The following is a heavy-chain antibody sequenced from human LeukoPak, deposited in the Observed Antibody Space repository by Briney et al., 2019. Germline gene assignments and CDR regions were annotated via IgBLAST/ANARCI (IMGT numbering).Heavy chain of an antibody. CDR3: ATDFGDILTGYYRGNAFDI. V-gene: IGHV1-24*01. D-gene: IGHD3-9*01. J-gene: IGHJ3*02. CDR1: GYTLTELS. CDR2: FDPEDGET. Sequence: ASVKVSCKVSGYTLTELSMHWVRQAPGKGLEWMGGFDPEDGETIYAQKFQGRVTMTEDTSTDTAYMELSSLRSEDTAVYYCATDFGDILTGYYRGNAFDIWGQGTMVTVSS.